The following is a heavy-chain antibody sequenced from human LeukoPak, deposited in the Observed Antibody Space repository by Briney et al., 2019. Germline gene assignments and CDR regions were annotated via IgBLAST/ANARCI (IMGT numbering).Heavy chain of an antibody. J-gene: IGHJ4*02. CDR2: IYYRGST. CDR1: GGSVSSVRYY. Sequence: SETLSLTSTVSGGSVSSVRYYWSWIRQPPGKGLEWIGYIYYRGSTNYNPSLKSRVTISVDTSKNQFSLKLSSVTAADTAVYYCASLYSSSWYYFDYWGQGTLVTVSS. CDR3: ASLYSSSWYYFDY. D-gene: IGHD6-13*01. V-gene: IGHV4-61*01.